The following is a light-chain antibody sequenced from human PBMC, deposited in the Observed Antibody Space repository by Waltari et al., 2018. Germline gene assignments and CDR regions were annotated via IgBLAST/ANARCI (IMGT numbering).Light chain of an antibody. J-gene: IGLJ3*02. CDR3: CSYAGSTTSVV. CDR1: SSDVGGSQY. V-gene: IGLV2-23*02. CDR2: NVS. Sequence: QSALTQPASVSGSPGQSITISCTGTSSDVGGSQYVSWYQPHPGKAPKLMIYNVSKRPSGVSNRFSGSKSGNTASLTISGLQAEDEADYYCCSYAGSTTSVVFGGGTKVTVL.